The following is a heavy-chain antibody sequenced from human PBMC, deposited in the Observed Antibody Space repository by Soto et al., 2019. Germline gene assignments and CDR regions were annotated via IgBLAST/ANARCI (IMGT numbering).Heavy chain of an antibody. J-gene: IGHJ5*02. V-gene: IGHV1-8*01. CDR1: RSNFHKYD. CDR2: LNLKSGNT. Sequence: ASVKASCKIARSNFHKYDFNWVRQAPGQGLEWMGWLNLKSGNTGLAQKSKGRVSMKRDTSTGTGFMELSSLKSGDTAVDYCVLGCAGERYYQLGHPWG. D-gene: IGHD2-21*01. CDR3: VLGCAGERYYQLGHP.